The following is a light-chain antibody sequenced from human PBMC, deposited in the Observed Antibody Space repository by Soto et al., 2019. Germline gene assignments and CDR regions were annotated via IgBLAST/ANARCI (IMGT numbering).Light chain of an antibody. Sequence: VLTQPPSASGSPGQSVTIYCTGTNSDVGGYNFVSWYQQHPGKAPKLMIYEVSKRPSGVPDRFSGSKSGNTASLTVSGLQAEDEADYYCSSYASSNNFVFGTGTKVTVL. CDR3: SSYASSNNFV. CDR1: NSDVGGYNF. V-gene: IGLV2-8*01. CDR2: EVS. J-gene: IGLJ1*01.